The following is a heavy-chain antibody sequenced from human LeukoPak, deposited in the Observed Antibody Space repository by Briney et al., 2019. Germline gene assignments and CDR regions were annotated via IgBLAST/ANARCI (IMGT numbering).Heavy chain of an antibody. CDR1: GYTFTSYY. CDR3: ARDHVPGYVGIDY. CDR2: INPSGGST. D-gene: IGHD1-26*01. J-gene: IGHJ4*02. Sequence: GASVKVSCKASGYTFTSYYLHWVRQAPGQGLEWMGVINPSGGSTSYAQKFQGRVTTTRDTSTSTVYMELSSLRSEDTAVYYCARDHVPGYVGIDYWGQGTLVTVSS. V-gene: IGHV1-46*01.